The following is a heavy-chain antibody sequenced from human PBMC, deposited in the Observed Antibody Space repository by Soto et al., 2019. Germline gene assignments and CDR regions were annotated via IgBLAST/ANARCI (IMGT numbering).Heavy chain of an antibody. V-gene: IGHV4-39*01. J-gene: IGHJ4*02. CDR3: ANYYDFWSGYRPFEY. CDR1: GGSISSSSYY. D-gene: IGHD3-3*01. Sequence: SETLSLTCPVSGGSISSSSYYWGGIRQPPGKGLEWIGSIYYSGSTYYNPSLKSRVTISVDTSKNQFSLKLSSVTAADTAVYYCANYYDFWSGYRPFEYWGQGTLVTVSS. CDR2: IYYSGST.